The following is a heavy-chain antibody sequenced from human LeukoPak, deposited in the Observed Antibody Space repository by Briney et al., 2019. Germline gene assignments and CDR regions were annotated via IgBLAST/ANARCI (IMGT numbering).Heavy chain of an antibody. J-gene: IGHJ6*02. CDR2: MNPNSGNT. Sequence: GASVKVSCKASGYTFTSYDINWVRQATGQGLEWMGWMNPNSGNTGYAQKFQGRVTMTRNTSISTAYMELSSLRSEDTAVYYCVRGRSVEYYYYGMDVWGQGTTVTVSS. D-gene: IGHD3-3*01. CDR3: VRGRSVEYYYYGMDV. CDR1: GYTFTSYD. V-gene: IGHV1-8*01.